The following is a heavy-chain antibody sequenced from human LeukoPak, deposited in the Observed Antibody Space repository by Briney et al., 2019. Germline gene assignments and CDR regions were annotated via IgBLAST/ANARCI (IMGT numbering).Heavy chain of an antibody. V-gene: IGHV1-2*02. CDR3: ARGWRIIVVVPAAIPRGGGFDY. Sequence: GASVKVSCKASGYTFTGYYMHWVRQAPGQGLEWMGWINPNSGGTNYAQKFQGRVTMTRDTSISTAYMELSRLRSDDTAVYYCARGWRIIVVVPAAIPRGGGFDYWGQGTLVTVSS. CDR1: GYTFTGYY. CDR2: INPNSGGT. D-gene: IGHD2-2*02. J-gene: IGHJ4*02.